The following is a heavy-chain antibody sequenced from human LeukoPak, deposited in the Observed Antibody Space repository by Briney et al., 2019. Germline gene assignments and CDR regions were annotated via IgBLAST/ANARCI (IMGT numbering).Heavy chain of an antibody. D-gene: IGHD5-12*01. J-gene: IGHJ4*02. V-gene: IGHV4-34*01. CDR3: ARAASGYDYYDY. Sequence: SETLSLTCTVSGGSISSYYWSWIRQPPGKGLEWIGEINHSGSTNYNPSLKSRVTISVDTSKNQFSLKLSSVTAADTAVYYCARAASGYDYYDYWGQGTLVTVSS. CDR2: INHSGST. CDR1: GGSISSYY.